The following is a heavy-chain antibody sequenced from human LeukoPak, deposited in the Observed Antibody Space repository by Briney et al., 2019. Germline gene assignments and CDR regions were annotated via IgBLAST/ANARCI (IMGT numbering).Heavy chain of an antibody. D-gene: IGHD1-1*01. CDR3: AKGGWSGYFIY. J-gene: IGHJ4*02. Sequence: GGSLRLSCAASGFTFSDFYMSWVRQAPGKGLEWVANIKKDGSERSYVDSVRDRFTISRDNAKNSLYLQMNSLRAEDTAMYYCAKGGWSGYFIYWGQGALVTVSS. V-gene: IGHV3-7*01. CDR2: IKKDGSER. CDR1: GFTFSDFY.